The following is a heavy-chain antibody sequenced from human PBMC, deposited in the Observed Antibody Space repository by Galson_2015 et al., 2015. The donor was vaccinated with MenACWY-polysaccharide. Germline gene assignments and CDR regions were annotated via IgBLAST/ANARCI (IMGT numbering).Heavy chain of an antibody. CDR3: ARAAYCTHYCYYYYYMDV. CDR2: VKPSGGHP. J-gene: IGHJ6*03. Sequence: SVKVSCKASGYTFTNYYIHWVRQAPGLGLEWMGVVKPSGGHPIQEQKFQGRVTMTSDTSRSTVYMEVRSLGSDDTAIYYCARAAYCTHYCYYYYYMDVWGKGTTVTVSS. D-gene: IGHD2-8*01. CDR1: GYTFTNYY. V-gene: IGHV1-46*01.